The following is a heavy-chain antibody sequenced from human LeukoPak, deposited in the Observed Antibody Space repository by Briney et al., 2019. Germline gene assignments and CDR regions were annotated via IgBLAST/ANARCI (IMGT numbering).Heavy chain of an antibody. CDR1: GYTFTGYY. Sequence: ASVKVSCKASGYTFTGYYMHWVRQAPGQGLEWMGWINPNSGGTNYAQKFQGRVTITADKSTSTAYMELSSLRSEDTAVYYCATLASKYYYDSSGYPTYNWFDPWGQGTLVTVSS. CDR3: ATLASKYYYDSSGYPTYNWFDP. V-gene: IGHV1-2*02. J-gene: IGHJ5*02. CDR2: INPNSGGT. D-gene: IGHD3-22*01.